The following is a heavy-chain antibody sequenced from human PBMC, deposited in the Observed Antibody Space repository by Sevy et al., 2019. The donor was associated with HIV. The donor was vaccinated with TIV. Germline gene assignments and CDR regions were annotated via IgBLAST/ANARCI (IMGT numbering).Heavy chain of an antibody. CDR3: AKDTDYYDSSGYYYVDH. D-gene: IGHD3-22*01. Sequence: GGSLRLSCAASGFTFSSYAMSWVRQAPGKGLEWVSAISGSGGSTYYADSVKGRFTISRDNSKNTLYLQMNSLRAEDTAVYYCAKDTDYYDSSGYYYVDHWGQGTLVTVSS. CDR2: ISGSGGST. V-gene: IGHV3-23*01. J-gene: IGHJ4*02. CDR1: GFTFSSYA.